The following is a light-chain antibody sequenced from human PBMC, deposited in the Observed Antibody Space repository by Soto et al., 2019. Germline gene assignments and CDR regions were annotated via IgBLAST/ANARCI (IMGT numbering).Light chain of an antibody. CDR1: QSISSG. Sequence: DIQMTQSPSTLSASVGDRVTITCRASQSISSGLAWYQQKPGKAPKLLIYKASSIESGGPSRFSGSGSGTEFTLTISSLQPDDFATYYCQQYNSYSRTFGQGTKVEIK. CDR2: KAS. CDR3: QQYNSYSRT. J-gene: IGKJ1*01. V-gene: IGKV1-5*03.